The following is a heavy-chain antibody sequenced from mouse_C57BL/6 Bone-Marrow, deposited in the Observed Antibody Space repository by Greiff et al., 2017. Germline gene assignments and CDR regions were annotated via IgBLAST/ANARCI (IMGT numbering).Heavy chain of an antibody. Sequence: EVNVVESGGGLVQPGGSLKLSCAASGFTFSDYYMYWVRQTPEKGLEWVAYISNGGGSTYYPDTVKGRFTLSRDNAKNTLYLQMSRLKSEDTAMYYCARQDYAMDYWGQGTSVTVSA. V-gene: IGHV5-12*01. CDR1: GFTFSDYY. J-gene: IGHJ4*01. CDR3: ARQDYAMDY. CDR2: ISNGGGST.